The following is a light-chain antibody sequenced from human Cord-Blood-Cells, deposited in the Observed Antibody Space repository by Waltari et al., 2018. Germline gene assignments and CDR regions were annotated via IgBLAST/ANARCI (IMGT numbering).Light chain of an antibody. J-gene: IGLJ1*01. Sequence: QSVLTQPPSASGTPGQRVTISCSGSSSNIGINYVYWYQQLPGTAPNLIIYRNNQRPSGVPDRFSGSKSGTSASLAISGLRSEDEADYYCAAWDDSLSGYVFGTGTKVTVL. V-gene: IGLV1-47*01. CDR2: RNN. CDR3: AAWDDSLSGYV. CDR1: SSNIGINY.